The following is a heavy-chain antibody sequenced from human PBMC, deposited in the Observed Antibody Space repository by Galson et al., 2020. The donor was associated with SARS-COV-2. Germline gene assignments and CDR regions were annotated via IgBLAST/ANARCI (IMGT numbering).Heavy chain of an antibody. CDR2: ISSTSSTI. Sequence: TGGSLRLSCAASGFTFSSYNMNWVRQAPGKGLEWVSYISSTSSTIQYADSVKGRFTISRDNAKNSLYLQMNSLRDEDTAVYYCARDSQYSGSYFHWGQGTLVTVSS. J-gene: IGHJ1*01. CDR3: ARDSQYSGSYFH. V-gene: IGHV3-48*02. D-gene: IGHD1-26*01. CDR1: GFTFSSYN.